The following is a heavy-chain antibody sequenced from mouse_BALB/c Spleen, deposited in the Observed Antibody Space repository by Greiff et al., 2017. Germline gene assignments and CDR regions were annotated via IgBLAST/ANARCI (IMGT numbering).Heavy chain of an antibody. CDR2: VNPNNGGT. CDR3: ARYDGTVYAMDY. Sequence: VQLQQSGPDLVKPGASVTISCKASGYSFTGYYMHWVKQSHGKSLEWIGRVNPNNGGTSYNQKFKGKAILTVDKSSSTAYMELRSLTSEDSAVYYCARYDGTVYAMDYWGQGTSVTVSS. V-gene: IGHV1-26*01. CDR1: GYSFTGYY. D-gene: IGHD2-14*01. J-gene: IGHJ4*01.